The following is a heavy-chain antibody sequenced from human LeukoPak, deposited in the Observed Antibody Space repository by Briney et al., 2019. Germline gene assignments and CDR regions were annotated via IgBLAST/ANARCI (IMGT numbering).Heavy chain of an antibody. Sequence: PTGGSLRLSCPASGFTFSSYAMSWVRQAPGKGLEWVSVISGSSDITYYADSVKGRFTISRDNSKNTLYLQMNSLRAEDTAVYYCAKGRSGIAAAGLNYWGQGTLVTVSS. CDR1: GFTFSSYA. CDR2: ISGSSDIT. V-gene: IGHV3-23*01. CDR3: AKGRSGIAAAGLNY. D-gene: IGHD6-13*01. J-gene: IGHJ4*02.